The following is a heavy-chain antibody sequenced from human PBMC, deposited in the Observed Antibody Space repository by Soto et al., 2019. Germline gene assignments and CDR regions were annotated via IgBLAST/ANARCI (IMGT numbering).Heavy chain of an antibody. D-gene: IGHD4-17*01. CDR1: GFTFDDYA. CDR2: ISWNSGSI. V-gene: IGHV3-9*01. CDR3: AKAVLDYGDYADESATFDY. Sequence: GGSLRLSCAASGFTFDDYAMHWVRQAPGKGLEWVSGISWNSGSIGYAGSVKGRFTISRDNAKNSLYLQMNSLRAEDTALYYCAKAVLDYGDYADESATFDYWGQGTLVTVSS. J-gene: IGHJ4*02.